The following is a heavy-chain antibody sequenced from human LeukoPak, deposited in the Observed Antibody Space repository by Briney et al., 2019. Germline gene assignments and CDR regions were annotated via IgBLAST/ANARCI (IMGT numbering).Heavy chain of an antibody. CDR1: GYTLTSYG. J-gene: IGHJ6*03. CDR2: ISPDNGNT. D-gene: IGHD2-2*01. V-gene: IGHV1-18*04. CDR3: ARDGAPAAMLYYYYYMDV. Sequence: ASVKVSCQASGYTLTSYGVSWVRQAPGQGLEWMGWISPDNGNTNYAQKFQSRVNMTTDTSTRTVYMELRNLRSDDTAVYYCARDGAPAAMLYYYYYMDVWGKGTAVTVSS.